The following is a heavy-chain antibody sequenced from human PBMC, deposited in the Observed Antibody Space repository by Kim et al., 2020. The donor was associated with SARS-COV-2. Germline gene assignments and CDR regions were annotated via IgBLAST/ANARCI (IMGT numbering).Heavy chain of an antibody. Sequence: GGSLRLSCAASGFTFSTYGMHWVRQAPGKGPEWLAVISYDGSDKYYAASLKGRFSISRDNSKNVLFLQLNSLRIEDTALYYCARGGTWREWVLHHFDSWGEGTLVAVSS. V-gene: IGHV3-30*03. CDR1: GFTFSTYG. CDR2: ISYDGSDK. CDR3: ARGGTWREWVLHHFDS. J-gene: IGHJ4*02. D-gene: IGHD3-3*01.